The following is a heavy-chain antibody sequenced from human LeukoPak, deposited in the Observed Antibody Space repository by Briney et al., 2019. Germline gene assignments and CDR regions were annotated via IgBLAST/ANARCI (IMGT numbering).Heavy chain of an antibody. D-gene: IGHD6-19*01. CDR3: AKGYSSGWYFYFDY. Sequence: PGRSLRLSCAASGFTFDDYAMHWVRQAPGKGLEWVSGISWNSGSIGYADSVKGRFTISRDNAKNSLYLQMNSLRAEDTALYYCAKGYSSGWYFYFDYWGQGTLVTVSS. CDR1: GFTFDDYA. CDR2: ISWNSGSI. V-gene: IGHV3-9*01. J-gene: IGHJ4*02.